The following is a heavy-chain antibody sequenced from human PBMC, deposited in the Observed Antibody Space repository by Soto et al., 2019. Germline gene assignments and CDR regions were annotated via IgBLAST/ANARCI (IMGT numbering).Heavy chain of an antibody. D-gene: IGHD3-10*01. J-gene: IGHJ6*02. Sequence: EVQLVQSGAEVKKPGESLKISCKGSGYSFTSYWIGWVRQMPGKGLEWMGIIYPGDSDTGYSPSFQGPVTISADKSISTAYLQWSSLKASDTAMYYCAGGGVRGVITRTRDYYGMDVWGQGTTVTVSS. V-gene: IGHV5-51*01. CDR1: GYSFTSYW. CDR3: AGGGVRGVITRTRDYYGMDV. CDR2: IYPGDSDT.